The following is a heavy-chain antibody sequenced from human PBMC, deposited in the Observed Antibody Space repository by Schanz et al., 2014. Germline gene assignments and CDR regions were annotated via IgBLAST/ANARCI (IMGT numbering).Heavy chain of an antibody. D-gene: IGHD4-4*01. CDR2: IGGSGGST. CDR1: GFTFNDYA. J-gene: IGHJ3*02. Sequence: VQLVESGGGVVQPGRSLKLSCAASGFTFNDYAMHWVRQAPGKGLEWVSGIGGSGGSTDYADSVKGRFTISRDNSKNTVHLQMNSLRAEDTAVYFCAKDRWRATVMVDAFDIWGQGTKVTVS. CDR3: AKDRWRATVMVDAFDI. V-gene: IGHV3-23*04.